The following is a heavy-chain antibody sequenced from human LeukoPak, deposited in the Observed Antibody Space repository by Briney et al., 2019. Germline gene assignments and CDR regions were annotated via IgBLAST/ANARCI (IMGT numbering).Heavy chain of an antibody. D-gene: IGHD3-10*01. Sequence: PGGSLRLSCAASGFTFSSYGMHWVRQAPGKELEWVAVIWYDGSNKYYADSVKGRFTISRDNSKNTLYLQMNSLRAEDTAVYYCATQRNYGSGSYSFDPWGQGTLVTVSS. CDR3: ATQRNYGSGSYSFDP. CDR2: IWYDGSNK. CDR1: GFTFSSYG. J-gene: IGHJ5*02. V-gene: IGHV3-33*01.